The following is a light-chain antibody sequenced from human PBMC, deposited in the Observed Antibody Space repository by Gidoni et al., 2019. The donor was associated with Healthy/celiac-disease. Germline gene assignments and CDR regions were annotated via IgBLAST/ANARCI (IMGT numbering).Light chain of an antibody. J-gene: IGKJ2*01. CDR2: DAS. CDR1: QDISNY. V-gene: IGKV1-33*01. CDR3: QQYDNLPPYT. Sequence: DIQMTQSPSSQSASVGDRVTITCQASQDISNYLNWYQQKPGKAPKLLIYDASNLETGFPSRFSGSGSGTDFTFTISSLQPEDIATYYCQQYDNLPPYTFGQGTKLEIK.